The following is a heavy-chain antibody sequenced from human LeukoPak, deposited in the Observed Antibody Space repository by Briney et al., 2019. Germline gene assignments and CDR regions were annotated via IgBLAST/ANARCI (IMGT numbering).Heavy chain of an antibody. Sequence: SETLSLTCTVSGGSISSYYWNWIRQPPGKGLEWIGYIDYSGSTNYNPSLKSRVAISVDTSKNQFSLKLSSVTAADTAVYYCARQSTLTKSVDYWGQGTLATVSS. D-gene: IGHD2-2*01. V-gene: IGHV4-59*08. CDR3: ARQSTLTKSVDY. CDR1: GGSISSYY. J-gene: IGHJ4*02. CDR2: IDYSGST.